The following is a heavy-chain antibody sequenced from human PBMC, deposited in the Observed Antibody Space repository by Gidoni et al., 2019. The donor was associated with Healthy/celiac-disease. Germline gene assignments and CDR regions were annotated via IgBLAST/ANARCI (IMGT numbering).Heavy chain of an antibody. V-gene: IGHV3-49*03. J-gene: IGHJ5*02. Sequence: EVQLVESGGGLVQPGRSLRLSCTASGFTFGDYAMSWFRQAPGKGLEGVGFIRSKAYGGTTEYAASVKGRFTISRDDSKSIAYLQMNSLKTEDTAVYYCTRELAVVVVAATPWFDPWGQGTLVTVSS. CDR2: IRSKAYGGTT. D-gene: IGHD2-15*01. CDR3: TRELAVVVVAATPWFDP. CDR1: GFTFGDYA.